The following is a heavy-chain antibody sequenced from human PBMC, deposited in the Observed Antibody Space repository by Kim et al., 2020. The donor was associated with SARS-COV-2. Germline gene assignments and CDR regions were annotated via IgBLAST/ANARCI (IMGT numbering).Heavy chain of an antibody. CDR1: GGSISSGGYY. CDR3: ARMGRGDYGSGSYHYNWFDP. J-gene: IGHJ5*02. CDR2: IYYSGST. D-gene: IGHD3-10*01. Sequence: SETLSLTCTVSGGSISSGGYYWSWIRQHPGKGLEWIGYIYYSGSTYYNPSLKSRVTISVDTSKNQFSLKLSSVTAADTAVYYCARMGRGDYGSGSYHYNWFDPWGQGTLVTVSS. V-gene: IGHV4-31*03.